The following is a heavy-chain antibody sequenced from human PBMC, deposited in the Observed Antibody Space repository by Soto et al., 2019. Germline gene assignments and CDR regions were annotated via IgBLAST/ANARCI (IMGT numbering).Heavy chain of an antibody. CDR3: ARDRYVFDY. CDR1: RLDLSDYC. V-gene: IGHV3-11*05. D-gene: IGHD3-16*01. Sequence: AACRLDLSDYCMTWICKTPGKGLEWVSSLSNSGTYTNYADSVKGRFITSRDNAKNSLFLHLNSLRAEDTAVYFCARDRYVFDYWGQGALVTGSS. CDR2: LSNSGTYT. J-gene: IGHJ4*02.